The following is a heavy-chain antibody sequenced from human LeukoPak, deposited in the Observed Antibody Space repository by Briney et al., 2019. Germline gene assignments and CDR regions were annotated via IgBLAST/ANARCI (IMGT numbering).Heavy chain of an antibody. J-gene: IGHJ6*04. CDR3: AELGITMIGGV. V-gene: IGHV3-21*01. CDR2: ISSSSSYI. D-gene: IGHD3-10*02. Sequence: GGSLRLSCAASGFTFNTYSMNWVRQAPGKGLEWVSSISSSSSYIYYADSVKGRFTISRDNAKNSLYLQMNSLRAEDTAVYYCAELGITMIGGVWGKGTTVTISS. CDR1: GFTFNTYS.